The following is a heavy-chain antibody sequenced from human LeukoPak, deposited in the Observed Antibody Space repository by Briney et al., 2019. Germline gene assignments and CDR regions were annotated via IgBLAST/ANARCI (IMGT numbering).Heavy chain of an antibody. CDR3: ARTRAYGGRPDY. CDR1: GGSISSGGYY. V-gene: IGHV4-30-2*02. D-gene: IGHD4-23*01. J-gene: IGHJ4*02. CDR2: IYHSGST. Sequence: KPSETLSLTCTVSGGSISSGGYYWSWIRQPPGKGLEWIGYIYHSGSTYYNPSLKSRVAISVDRSKNQLSLKLSSVTAADTAVYYCARTRAYGGRPDYWGQGTLVTVSS.